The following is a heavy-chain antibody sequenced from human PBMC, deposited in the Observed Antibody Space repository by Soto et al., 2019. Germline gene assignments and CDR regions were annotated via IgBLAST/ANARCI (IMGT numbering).Heavy chain of an antibody. D-gene: IGHD6-19*01. Sequence: QVQLVESGRGVVQPGRSLRLSCAASGFTFSTYGMHWVRQAPGKGLEWVAVIWYDGSNKYYADSVKGRFTISRDNSKKTLYLQMNSLRAEDTAVYYCARDLYSSGWYNPFDYWGQGTLVTVSS. CDR3: ARDLYSSGWYNPFDY. V-gene: IGHV3-33*01. CDR1: GFTFSTYG. CDR2: IWYDGSNK. J-gene: IGHJ4*02.